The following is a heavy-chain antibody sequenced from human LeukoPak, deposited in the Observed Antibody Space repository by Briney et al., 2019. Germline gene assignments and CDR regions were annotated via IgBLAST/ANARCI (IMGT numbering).Heavy chain of an antibody. V-gene: IGHV4-59*08. D-gene: IGHD3-10*01. CDR3: ARLRITMVPVGMDV. CDR1: GGSISSYY. J-gene: IGHJ6*02. Sequence: SETLSLTGPVSGGSISSYYWSWIRPPTGKGLEWIGYIYYSGSTNYNPSLKSRVTISVDTSKNQFPLKLSSVTASDTAVYYCARLRITMVPVGMDVWGQGTTVTVSS. CDR2: IYYSGST.